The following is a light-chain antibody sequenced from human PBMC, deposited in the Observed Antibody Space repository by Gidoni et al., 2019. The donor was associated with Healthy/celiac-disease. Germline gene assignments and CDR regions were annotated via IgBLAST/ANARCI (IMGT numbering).Light chain of an antibody. CDR3: SSYTSSSTSSYV. CDR2: DVS. Sequence: QSALTQPASVSGSPGPSITISCTGTSSDVGGYNYVSWYQQHPGKAPKLMIYDVSNRPSGVSNRFSGSKSGNTASLTISGLQAEDEADYYCSSYTSSSTSSYVFGTGTKVTVL. J-gene: IGLJ1*01. CDR1: SSDVGGYNY. V-gene: IGLV2-14*03.